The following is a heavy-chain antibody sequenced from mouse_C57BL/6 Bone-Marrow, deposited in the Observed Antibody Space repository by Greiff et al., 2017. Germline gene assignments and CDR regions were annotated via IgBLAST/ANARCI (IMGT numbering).Heavy chain of an antibody. CDR1: GYTFTSYW. V-gene: IGHV1-72*01. CDR3: ARDYGSSYQFAY. CDR2: IDPNSGGT. D-gene: IGHD1-1*01. J-gene: IGHJ3*01. Sequence: QVQLKQPGAKLVKPGASVQLSCKASGYTFTSYWMHWVKQRPGRGLEWIGRIDPNSGGTKYNEKFKSTATLTVDKPSSTAYMQLSSLTSEDSAVYYCARDYGSSYQFAYWGQGTLVTVSA.